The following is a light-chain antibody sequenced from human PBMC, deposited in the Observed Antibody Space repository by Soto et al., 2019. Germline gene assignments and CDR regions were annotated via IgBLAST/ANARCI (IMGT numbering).Light chain of an antibody. V-gene: IGKV3-15*01. CDR1: QTVRSN. Sequence: EIVMTQSPATLSVSPGERATLSCRASQTVRSNYLAWYQQKPGQAPRLLIYDISTRATGIPARFSGSRSGTEFTLPISSLQSEDLAVYFCQQYSDWPLTFGPGTKVDI. J-gene: IGKJ3*01. CDR2: DIS. CDR3: QQYSDWPLT.